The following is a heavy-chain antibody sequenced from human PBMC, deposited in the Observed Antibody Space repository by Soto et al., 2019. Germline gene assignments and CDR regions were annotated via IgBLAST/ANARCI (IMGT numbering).Heavy chain of an antibody. CDR2: ISAYNANT. D-gene: IGHD1-20*01. CDR1: GYTFTSYD. CDR3: ARPYTSNWSTGY. Sequence: QVQLVQSGAEVKKPGASVKVSCKASGYTFTSYDISWVRQAPGQGLEWMGWISAYNANTNYAQKFQGRVTRTTDTSTSTAYMELRSLRSDDTAVYYCARPYTSNWSTGYWGQETLVTVSS. V-gene: IGHV1-18*01. J-gene: IGHJ4*02.